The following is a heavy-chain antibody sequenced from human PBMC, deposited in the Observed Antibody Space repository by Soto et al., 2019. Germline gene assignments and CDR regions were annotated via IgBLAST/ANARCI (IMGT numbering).Heavy chain of an antibody. J-gene: IGHJ4*02. D-gene: IGHD3-10*01. CDR3: ARVARNGAL. V-gene: IGHV3-11*01. CDR2: ISGSGSTI. Sequence: QVQLVESGGGLVKPGGSLRLSCAASGFTFSDYSMSWMSQTPGKGLEWVSYISGSGSTIYYADSVKGRFTISRDNAKNSLYLQMNGLRVEDTAVYYCARVARNGALWGQGTLVTVSS. CDR1: GFTFSDYS.